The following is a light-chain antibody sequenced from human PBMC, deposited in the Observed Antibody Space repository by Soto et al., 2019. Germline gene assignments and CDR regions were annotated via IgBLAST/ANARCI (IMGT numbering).Light chain of an antibody. Sequence: DIQMTQSPSSLSASVGDRVTITCRASQSISSYLNWYQQKPGKAPKLLIYGASNLETGVPSRFSGSGSGTDFTLTISSLQPEDFATYNCQQSYSTPIFTFGPGTKVNV. V-gene: IGKV1-39*01. CDR1: QSISSY. CDR3: QQSYSTPIFT. J-gene: IGKJ3*01. CDR2: GAS.